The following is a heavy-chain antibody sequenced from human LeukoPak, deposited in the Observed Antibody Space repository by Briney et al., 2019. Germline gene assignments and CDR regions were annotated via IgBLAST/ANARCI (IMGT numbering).Heavy chain of an antibody. CDR3: ARVLGAHRYGSIDH. D-gene: IGHD5-18*01. CDR1: GYTFTTYY. V-gene: IGHV1-46*01. J-gene: IGHJ4*02. Sequence: AASVKVSCKASGYTFTTYYMHWVRQAPGQGLEWMGIINPSSGSTSYAQKFQGRATMTRDTSTSTVYMELSSLRSEDTAIYYCARVLGAHRYGSIDHWGQGTLVTVSS. CDR2: INPSSGST.